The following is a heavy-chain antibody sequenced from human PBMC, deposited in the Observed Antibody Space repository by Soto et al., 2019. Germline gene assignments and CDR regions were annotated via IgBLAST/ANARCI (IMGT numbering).Heavy chain of an antibody. CDR3: ARDFFDSSDYTTNWFDP. CDR1: GGSISSRGYY. V-gene: IGHV4-61*08. CDR2: IYSSGST. D-gene: IGHD3-22*01. Sequence: SETLSLTCTVSGGSISSRGYYWSWIRQPPGKGLEWIGHIYSSGSTNYNPSLESRVTISVDTSKNQFSLKLTSLTAADAALYYCARDFFDSSDYTTNWFDPWGQGTLVTVSS. J-gene: IGHJ5*02.